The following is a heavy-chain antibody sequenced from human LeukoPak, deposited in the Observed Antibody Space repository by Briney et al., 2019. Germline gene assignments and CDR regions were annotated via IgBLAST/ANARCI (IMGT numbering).Heavy chain of an antibody. J-gene: IGHJ4*02. Sequence: SVKVSCKASGFTFSSSAKQWVRQARGEGLEWIGWFFVGSGTTNLAHIFHERLPITRDLSTRTAYMHLSSLRSEDTAVYYCAARTTVTTILDFDYWGQGTLLPVSS. D-gene: IGHD4-17*01. CDR1: GFTFSSSA. CDR2: FFVGSGTT. CDR3: AARTTVTTILDFDY. V-gene: IGHV1-58*02.